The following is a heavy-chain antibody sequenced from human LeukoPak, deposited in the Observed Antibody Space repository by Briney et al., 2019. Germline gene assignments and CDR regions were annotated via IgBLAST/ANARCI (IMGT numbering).Heavy chain of an antibody. Sequence: GGSLRLSCAASGFTFSSYAMTWVRQAPGKGLEWVSIIYAGGTTFYADSVKGRFTISRDNSKNTLYLQMNSLRAEDTAVCYCASVSDGYNYYGGMDVWGQGTTVTVSS. CDR3: ASVSDGYNYYGGMDV. D-gene: IGHD5-24*01. V-gene: IGHV3-23*03. CDR2: IIYAGGTT. J-gene: IGHJ6*02. CDR1: GFTFSSYA.